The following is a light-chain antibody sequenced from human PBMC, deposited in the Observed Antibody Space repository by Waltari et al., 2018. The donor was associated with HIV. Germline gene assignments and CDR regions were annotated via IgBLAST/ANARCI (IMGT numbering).Light chain of an antibody. CDR1: NSSIGTNT. V-gene: IGLV1-44*01. Sequence: QSELTQPPSASGTPGQRVTISCSGSNSSIGTNTVNWSQHLPGTAPKLLIFNTNRRPSGVPDRFSGSKSGTSASLAISGLQSEDEADYFCAVWDDSLNGLWVFGGGTKVTVL. CDR3: AVWDDSLNGLWV. J-gene: IGLJ3*02. CDR2: NTN.